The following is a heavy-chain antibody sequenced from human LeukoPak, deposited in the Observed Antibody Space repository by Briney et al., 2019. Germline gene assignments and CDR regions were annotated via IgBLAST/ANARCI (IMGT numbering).Heavy chain of an antibody. V-gene: IGHV4-30-4*01. CDR1: GGSISSDDYY. CDR3: AGGGVGGYDYFDS. J-gene: IGHJ4*02. Sequence: SETLSLTCTVSGGSISSDDYYWSWIRQPPGKGLEWIGHITYSGSTDYSPSLRSRVTMSVDTSKNQFSLKLNSVTAAETAMYFCAGGGVGGYDYFDSWGQGTLVAVSS. CDR2: ITYSGST. D-gene: IGHD5-12*01.